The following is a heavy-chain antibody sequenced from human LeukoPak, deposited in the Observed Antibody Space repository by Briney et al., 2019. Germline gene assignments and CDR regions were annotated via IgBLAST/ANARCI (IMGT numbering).Heavy chain of an antibody. Sequence: SETLSLTCAVYGGSFSGYYWSWIGQPPGKGLEWIGEINHSGSTNYNPSLKSRVTISVDTSKNQFSLKLSSVTAADTAVYYCARGQGATVTTSFDYWGQGTLVTVSS. CDR2: INHSGST. CDR1: GGSFSGYY. CDR3: ARGQGATVTTSFDY. J-gene: IGHJ4*02. V-gene: IGHV4-34*01. D-gene: IGHD4-17*01.